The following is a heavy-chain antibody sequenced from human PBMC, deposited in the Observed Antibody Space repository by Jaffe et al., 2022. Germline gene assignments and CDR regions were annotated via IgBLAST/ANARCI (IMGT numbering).Heavy chain of an antibody. V-gene: IGHV3-30*18. CDR1: GFTFSSYG. Sequence: QVQLVESGGGVVQPGRSLRLSCAASGFTFSSYGMHWVRQAPGKGLEWVAVISYDGSNKYYADSVKGRFTISRDNSKNTLYLQMNSLRAEDTAVYYCAKDPLYYGGSRYYYYYMDVWGKGTTVTVSS. CDR2: ISYDGSNK. CDR3: AKDPLYYGGSRYYYYYMDV. D-gene: IGHD4-17*01. J-gene: IGHJ6*03.